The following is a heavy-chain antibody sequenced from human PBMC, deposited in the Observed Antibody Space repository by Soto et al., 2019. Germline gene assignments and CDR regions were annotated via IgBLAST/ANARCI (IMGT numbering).Heavy chain of an antibody. CDR3: AKDIGYIVVVTLLDY. V-gene: IGHV3-23*01. J-gene: IGHJ4*02. D-gene: IGHD3-22*01. CDR2: ISGSGGST. Sequence: XVSLSLSCAASGFTFSSYAMSWVRQAPGKGLEWVSAISGSGGSTYYADSVKGRFTISRDNSKNTLYLQMNSLRAEDTAVYYCAKDIGYIVVVTLLDYWGQGTLVTVYS. CDR1: GFTFSSYA.